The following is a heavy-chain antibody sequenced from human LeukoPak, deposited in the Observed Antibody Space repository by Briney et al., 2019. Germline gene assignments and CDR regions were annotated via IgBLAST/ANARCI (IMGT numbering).Heavy chain of an antibody. D-gene: IGHD3-10*01. CDR2: IKEDGSEK. J-gene: IGHJ3*02. CDR3: ARVPGIGYAFDI. CDR1: GFTFASSW. Sequence: GGSLRLSCVVSGFTFASSWMTWVRQAPGKGLEWVANIKEDGSEKHYVDSVKGRFTISRDNAKNSLYLQMNSLRAEDTAVYYCARVPGIGYAFDIWGQGTMVTVSS. V-gene: IGHV3-7*01.